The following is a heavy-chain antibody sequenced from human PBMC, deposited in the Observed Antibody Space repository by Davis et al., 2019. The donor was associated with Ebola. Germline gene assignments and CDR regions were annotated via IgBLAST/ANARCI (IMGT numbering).Heavy chain of an antibody. J-gene: IGHJ4*02. CDR3: GKRVNYCSGGICPGLDY. D-gene: IGHD2-15*01. CDR1: GFSFSGFA. V-gene: IGHV3-30*18. Sequence: PGGSLRLSCAASGFSFSGFAMNWVRQAPGKGLEWVAVMSADGTFTFYADSVKGRFTISRDNSKNTLFLQMNSLRAEDTAIYYCGKRVNYCSGGICPGLDYWGLGTLVTVSS. CDR2: MSADGTFT.